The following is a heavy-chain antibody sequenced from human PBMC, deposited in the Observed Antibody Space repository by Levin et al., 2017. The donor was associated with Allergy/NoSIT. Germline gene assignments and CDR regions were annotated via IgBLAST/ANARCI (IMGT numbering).Heavy chain of an antibody. V-gene: IGHV1-18*04. CDR1: GYTFTSYS. J-gene: IGHJ4*02. D-gene: IGHD4-17*01. Sequence: ASVKVSCKASGYTFTSYSFSWVRQAPGQGLEWMGWISAYNGNTKYARNLQGRVTMTTDTATSTAYMELRSLRSDDTAMYYCARESAPDYGDYVDYWGQGTLVTVSS. CDR3: ARESAPDYGDYVDY. CDR2: ISAYNGNT.